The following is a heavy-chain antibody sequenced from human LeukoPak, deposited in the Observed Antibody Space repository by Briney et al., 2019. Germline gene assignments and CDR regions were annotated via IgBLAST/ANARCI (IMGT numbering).Heavy chain of an antibody. CDR3: TSSYYGILDYYGMDV. Sequence: GGSLRLCCAASGFTFSSYWMSWVRQASGKGLEWVGRIRSKANSYATAYAASVKGRFTISRDDSKNTAYLQMNSLKTEDTAVYYCTSSYYGILDYYGMDVWGQGTTVTVSS. D-gene: IGHD3-9*01. V-gene: IGHV3-73*01. CDR2: IRSKANSYAT. CDR1: GFTFSSYW. J-gene: IGHJ6*02.